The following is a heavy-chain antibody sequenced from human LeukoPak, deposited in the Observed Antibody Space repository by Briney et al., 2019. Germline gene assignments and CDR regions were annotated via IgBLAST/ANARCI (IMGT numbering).Heavy chain of an antibody. Sequence: PSETLSLTCTVSGGSISSGDYYWSWIRQSPGKGLEWIGYIYYSGSTYYNPSLKSRVTSSIDTSKNHCSLKLSSVTAADTAVYYCARGAPYSSGWLAGYWGQGTLVTVSS. V-gene: IGHV4-30-4*01. CDR3: ARGAPYSSGWLAGY. D-gene: IGHD6-19*01. CDR1: GGSISSGDYY. CDR2: IYYSGST. J-gene: IGHJ4*02.